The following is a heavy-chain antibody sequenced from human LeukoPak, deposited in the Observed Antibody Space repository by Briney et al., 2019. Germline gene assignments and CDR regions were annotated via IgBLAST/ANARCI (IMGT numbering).Heavy chain of an antibody. Sequence: GGSLRLSCAGSGFSLNSYWMHWVRQAPGKGLEWVANIKQDGSEKYYVDSVKGRFTISRDNAKNSLYLQMNSLRAEDTAVYYCARGGATTFGLWGNAFDIWGQGTMVTVSS. CDR2: IKQDGSEK. CDR1: GFSLNSYW. J-gene: IGHJ3*02. CDR3: ARGGATTFGLWGNAFDI. D-gene: IGHD3-3*01. V-gene: IGHV3-7*01.